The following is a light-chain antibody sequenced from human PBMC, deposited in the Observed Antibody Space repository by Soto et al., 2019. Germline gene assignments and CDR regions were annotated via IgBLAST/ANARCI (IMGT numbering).Light chain of an antibody. CDR1: QSVSRNS. J-gene: IGKJ4*01. Sequence: EIVFTQSPGILSLSPGERATLSSRASQSVSRNSLAWYQQTPGQAPRLLIYSTSIRATGIPDRFSGSGSGTDFTLTISRLEPEDFAVYYCQQFATSPLTLGGGTKVDIK. CDR2: STS. CDR3: QQFATSPLT. V-gene: IGKV3-20*01.